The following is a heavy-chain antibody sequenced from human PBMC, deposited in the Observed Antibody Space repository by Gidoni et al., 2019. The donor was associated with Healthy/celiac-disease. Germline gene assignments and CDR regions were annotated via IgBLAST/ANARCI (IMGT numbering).Heavy chain of an antibody. CDR3: ASVHCSSTSCYRPRAWFDP. CDR2: IYYSGST. Sequence: QLQLQESGPGLVKPSETLSLTCTVSGGSISSSSYYWGWLRQPPGKGLEWIGSIYYSGSTYYNPSLKSRVTISVDTSKNQFSLKLSSVTAADTAVYYCASVHCSSTSCYRPRAWFDPWGQGTLVTVSS. J-gene: IGHJ5*02. CDR1: GGSISSSSYY. D-gene: IGHD2-2*01. V-gene: IGHV4-39*01.